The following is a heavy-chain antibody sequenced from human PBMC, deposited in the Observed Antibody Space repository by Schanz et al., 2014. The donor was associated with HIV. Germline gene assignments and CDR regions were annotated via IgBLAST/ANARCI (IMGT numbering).Heavy chain of an antibody. CDR2: MNPNSGNT. CDR1: GYTFTGYY. CDR3: ARARAKIEGRPVGNWFDP. V-gene: IGHV1-8*02. D-gene: IGHD6-6*01. Sequence: QVQLVQSGTEVKKPGASVKVSCKASGYTFTGYYMHWVRQATGQGLEWMGWMNPNSGNTGYAQKFQGRVTMTRKTSISTAYMELSSLRSEDTAVYYCARARAKIEGRPVGNWFDPWGQGTLVTVSS. J-gene: IGHJ5*02.